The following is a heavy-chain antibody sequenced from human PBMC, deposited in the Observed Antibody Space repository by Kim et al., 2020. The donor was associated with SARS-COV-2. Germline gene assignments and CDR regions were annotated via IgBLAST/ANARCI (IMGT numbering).Heavy chain of an antibody. V-gene: IGHV3-23*01. CDR2: ISASGRNT. J-gene: IGHJ4*02. Sequence: GGSLRLSCVASGFTFNNNPMTWVRQAPGKGLEWVSGISASGRNTYYADSVKGRFTMSRDNSRDTLYLAMSSLRVEDTALYYCAKALSGVRPDYWGQGTLV. CDR3: AKALSGVRPDY. CDR1: GFTFNNNP. D-gene: IGHD1-26*01.